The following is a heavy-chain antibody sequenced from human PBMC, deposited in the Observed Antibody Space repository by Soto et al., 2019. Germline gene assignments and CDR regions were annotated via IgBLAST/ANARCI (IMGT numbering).Heavy chain of an antibody. D-gene: IGHD2-15*01. CDR3: ARELQGLYYFDY. J-gene: IGHJ4*02. CDR1: GYTFISYA. CDR2: INAGNGNT. Sequence: ASGKVSCKASGYTFISYAIHWVRQAPGQRLEWMGWINAGNGNTKYSQKFQGRVTITRDTSASTAYMELTSLRSEDTAVYYCARELQGLYYFDYWGRGTLVTVSS. V-gene: IGHV1-3*01.